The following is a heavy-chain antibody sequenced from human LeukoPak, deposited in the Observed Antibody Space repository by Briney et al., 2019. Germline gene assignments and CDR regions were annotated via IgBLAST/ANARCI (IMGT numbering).Heavy chain of an antibody. Sequence: GGSLRLSCAASGFTFSSYSMNWVRQSPGKGLEWVSSISNNSSSIYYADSVKGRLTISRDNAKNSLYLQMNSLRAEDTAVYYCARRRSSWENYYYMDVWGKGTTVTVSS. CDR1: GFTFSSYS. CDR2: ISNNSSSI. J-gene: IGHJ6*03. CDR3: ARRRSSWENYYYMDV. D-gene: IGHD6-13*01. V-gene: IGHV3-21*01.